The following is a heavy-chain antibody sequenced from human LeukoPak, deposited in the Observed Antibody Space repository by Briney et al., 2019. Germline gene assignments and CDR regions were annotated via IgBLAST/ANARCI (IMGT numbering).Heavy chain of an antibody. CDR2: INHSGST. J-gene: IGHJ5*02. CDR3: ARNDYVWGSYRLNWFDP. V-gene: IGHV4-34*01. D-gene: IGHD3-16*02. CDR1: GGSFSGYY. Sequence: SETLSLTCAVYGGSFSGYYWSLIRQPPGKGLEWIGEINHSGSTNYNPSLKSRVTISVDTSKNQFSLKLSSVTAADTAVYYCARNDYVWGSYRLNWFDPWGQGTLVTVSS.